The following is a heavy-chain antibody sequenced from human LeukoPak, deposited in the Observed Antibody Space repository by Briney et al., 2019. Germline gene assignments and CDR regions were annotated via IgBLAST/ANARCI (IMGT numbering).Heavy chain of an antibody. J-gene: IGHJ5*02. CDR2: IYYTGST. D-gene: IGHD3-22*01. CDR3: ARGGDSSGYEGRFDP. V-gene: IGHV4-30-4*07. Sequence: PSETLSLTCAVSGGSISRSGYSWSWIRQPPGKGLDWIAYIYYTGSTYYNPSLKSRVTISLDTSKNQFSLKLTSVTAADTAVYYCARGGDSSGYEGRFDPWGQGTLVTVPS. CDR1: GGSISRSGYS.